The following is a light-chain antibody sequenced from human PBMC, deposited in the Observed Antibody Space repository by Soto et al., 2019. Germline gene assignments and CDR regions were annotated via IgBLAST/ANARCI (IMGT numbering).Light chain of an antibody. J-gene: IGKJ4*01. CDR3: QQYASSPLT. V-gene: IGKV3-20*01. CDR1: QTVGKNY. CDR2: GAS. Sequence: EIVLTQSPGTLSLSPGERATLSCRASQTVGKNYLAWYQQKPGQTPRLLIHGASNRATGIPDRISGSGSGTVFTLIISRLEPEDFAVYYCQQYASSPLTFGGGTKVEIK.